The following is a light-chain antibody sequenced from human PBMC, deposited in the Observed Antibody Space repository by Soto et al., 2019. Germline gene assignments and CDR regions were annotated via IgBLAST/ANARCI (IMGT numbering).Light chain of an antibody. CDR2: EVT. J-gene: IGLJ1*01. CDR3: SSYTNINTRACV. V-gene: IGLV2-14*01. Sequence: QSVLTRPASVSGSPGQSITSSCTGTSGDIGSYNRVSWYQQHPGKAPKLIIYEVTDRPSGVSNRFSGSKSGNTASLTISGLQAEDEAEYYCSSYTNINTRACVFGTGTKVTVL. CDR1: SGDIGSYNR.